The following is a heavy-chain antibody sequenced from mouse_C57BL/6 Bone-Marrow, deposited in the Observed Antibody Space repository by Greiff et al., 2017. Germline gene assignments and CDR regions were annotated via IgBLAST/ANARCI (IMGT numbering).Heavy chain of an antibody. V-gene: IGHV14-4*01. CDR2: IDPENGDT. Sequence: VQLQQSGAELVRPGASVKLSCTASGFNIKDDYMHWVKQRPEPGLEWIGWIDPENGDTEYASKFQGKATITADTSSNTAYLQLSSLTSEDTAVYYCTTGYYSNYVLFDYWGQGTTLTVSS. J-gene: IGHJ2*01. CDR3: TTGYYSNYVLFDY. CDR1: GFNIKDDY. D-gene: IGHD2-5*01.